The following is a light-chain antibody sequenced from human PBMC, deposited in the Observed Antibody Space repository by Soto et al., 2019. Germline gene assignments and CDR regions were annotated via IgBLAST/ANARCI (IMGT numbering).Light chain of an antibody. J-gene: IGKJ1*01. Sequence: EIVLTQSPGTLSVSPGDRVTLSCRASQSISINLAWYQHKPGQAPRLLIYLASNRAAGVPARFSGSGSGTDFTVTISDVEPEDFAVYYCHQRQSWPRTFGQGTKVDIK. CDR2: LAS. CDR3: HQRQSWPRT. CDR1: QSISIN. V-gene: IGKV3-11*01.